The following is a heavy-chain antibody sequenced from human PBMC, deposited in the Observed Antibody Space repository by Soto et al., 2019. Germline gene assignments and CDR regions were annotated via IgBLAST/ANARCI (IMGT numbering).Heavy chain of an antibody. CDR3: ASGYGGDGYNVIADVS. CDR1: GGTFSSYA. Sequence: QVQLVQSGAAVKKPGSSVKVSCKASGGTFSSYAISWVRQAPGQGLEWMGVIIAIFGTANYAQKFQGRVTITADESTSTAYTERSSLRSEDTAVYYCASGYGGDGYNVIADVSWGQGTLVTVSS. J-gene: IGHJ5*02. D-gene: IGHD3-16*02. CDR2: IIAIFGTA. V-gene: IGHV1-69*01.